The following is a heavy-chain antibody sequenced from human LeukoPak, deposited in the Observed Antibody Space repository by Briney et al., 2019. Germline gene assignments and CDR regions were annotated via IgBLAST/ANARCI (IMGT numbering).Heavy chain of an antibody. CDR1: GGSISSSSYY. CDR3: ARQERWLQGDFDY. V-gene: IGHV4-39*01. CDR2: IYYSGST. Sequence: PSETLSLTCTVSGGSISSSSYYWGWIRQPPGKGLEWIGSIYYSGSTYYNPSLKSRVTISVDTSKNQFSLKLSSVTAADTAVYYCARQERWLQGDFDYWGQGTLVTVSS. J-gene: IGHJ4*02. D-gene: IGHD5-24*01.